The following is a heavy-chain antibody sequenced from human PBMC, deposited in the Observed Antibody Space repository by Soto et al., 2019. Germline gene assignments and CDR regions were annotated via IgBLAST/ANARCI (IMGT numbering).Heavy chain of an antibody. V-gene: IGHV3-23*01. CDR2: TSGSGATT. D-gene: IGHD3-10*01. CDR1: GFTFSSYA. CDR3: AKDLVRGVISKFDY. Sequence: EVQLLESGGGLVQPGGSLRLSCAASGFTFSSYAMSWVRQAPGKGLEWVSGTSGSGATTYYTDSVKGRFTISRDNSKNTLYLQMNSLSAEDTAVYYCAKDLVRGVISKFDYWGQGTLVTVSS. J-gene: IGHJ4*02.